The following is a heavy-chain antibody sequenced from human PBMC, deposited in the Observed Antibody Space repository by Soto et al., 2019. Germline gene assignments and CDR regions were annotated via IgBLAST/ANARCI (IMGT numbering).Heavy chain of an antibody. CDR2: IYYSGST. D-gene: IGHD4-4*01. Sequence: PSETLSLTCTVSGGSISSSSYYWGWIRQPPGKGLEWIGSIYYSGSTYYNPSLKSRVTISVDTSKNQFSLKLSSVTAADTAVYYCAXGNRVLGYYYGMDVWGQGTTVTVSS. J-gene: IGHJ6*02. CDR1: GGSISSSSYY. V-gene: IGHV4-39*01. CDR3: AXGNRVLGYYYGMDV.